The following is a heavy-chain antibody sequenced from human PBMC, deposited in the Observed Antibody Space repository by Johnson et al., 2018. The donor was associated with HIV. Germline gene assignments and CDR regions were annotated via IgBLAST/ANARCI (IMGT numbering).Heavy chain of an antibody. CDR2: IYSGGST. J-gene: IGHJ3*02. CDR1: GFTFSNAW. CDR3: AREKIKGYAFDI. D-gene: IGHD3-16*01. V-gene: IGHV3-66*01. Sequence: VQLLESGGGLVKPGGSLRLSCAASGFTFSNAWMSWVRQAPGKGLEWVSVIYSGGSTYYADSVKGRFTISRDNAKNSLYLQMNSLRAEDTAVYYCAREKIKGYAFDIWGQGTMVTVSS.